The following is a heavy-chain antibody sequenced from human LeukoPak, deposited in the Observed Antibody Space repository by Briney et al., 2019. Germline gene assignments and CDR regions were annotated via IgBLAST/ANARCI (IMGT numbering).Heavy chain of an antibody. CDR2: IKRKTGGETT. Sequence: PGRCLRLSCAAAGFTFSNVQMSWGCQAPGRGLEYVGHIKRKTGGETTDEAAPMKGRFTIAREDEKSTLYVQTTSRSTEDTAVYYCFTTIIRDYYAHGLDDWGQGTLVTVSS. J-gene: IGHJ4*02. CDR3: FTTIIRDYYAHGLDD. CDR1: GFTFSNVQ. V-gene: IGHV3-15*01. D-gene: IGHD3-22*01.